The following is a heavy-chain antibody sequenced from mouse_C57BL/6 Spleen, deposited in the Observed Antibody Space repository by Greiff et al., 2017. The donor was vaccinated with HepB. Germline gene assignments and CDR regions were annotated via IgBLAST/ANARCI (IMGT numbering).Heavy chain of an antibody. V-gene: IGHV1-84*01. Sequence: QVQLKESGPELVKPGASVKISCKASGYTFTDYYINWVKQRPGQGLEWIGWIYPGSGNTKYNEKFKGKATLTVDTSSSTAYMQLSSLTSEDSAVYFCARFPGLLPYYYAMDYWGQGTSVTVSS. CDR1: GYTFTDYY. J-gene: IGHJ4*01. CDR2: IYPGSGNT. D-gene: IGHD2-10*01. CDR3: ARFPGLLPYYYAMDY.